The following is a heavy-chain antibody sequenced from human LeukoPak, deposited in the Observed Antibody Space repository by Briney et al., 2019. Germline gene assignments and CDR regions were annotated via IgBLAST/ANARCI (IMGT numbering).Heavy chain of an antibody. CDR2: MNHSGST. J-gene: IGHJ4*02. Sequence: PSETLSLTCAVSGGSISNSNWWTWVRQPPGKGLEWFGEMNHSGSTNYNPSLKSRVTISVDTSKNQFSLKLSSVTAADTAVYYCARHHTLGYSYAIPVGFDYWGQGTLVTVSS. CDR1: GGSISNSNW. V-gene: IGHV4-4*02. D-gene: IGHD5-18*01. CDR3: ARHHTLGYSYAIPVGFDY.